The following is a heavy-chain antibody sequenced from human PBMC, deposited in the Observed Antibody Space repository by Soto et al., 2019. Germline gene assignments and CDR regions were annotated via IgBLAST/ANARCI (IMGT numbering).Heavy chain of an antibody. CDR3: ARAKTDYDILTGYYDY. Sequence: PSETLSLTCTVSGGSISSGDYYWSWIRQPPGKGLEWIGYIYYSGSTYYNPSLKSRVTISVDTSKNQFSLKLSSVTAADTAVYYCARAKTDYDILTGYYDYWGQGTLVSVSS. J-gene: IGHJ4*02. D-gene: IGHD3-9*01. CDR2: IYYSGST. V-gene: IGHV4-30-4*01. CDR1: GGSISSGDYY.